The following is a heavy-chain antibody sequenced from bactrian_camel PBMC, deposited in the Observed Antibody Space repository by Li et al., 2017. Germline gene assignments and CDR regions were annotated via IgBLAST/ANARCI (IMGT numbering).Heavy chain of an antibody. Sequence: DVQLVESGGTSVQAGGSLRLSCAASGDTWSTYCMGWVRQSPGKEREGVASIENDGTTHYSGSVKERFTISKDTAKNTLYLQMDNLKPEDTAMYYCAANKPPCYYSETLAAQADDFNHWGQGTQVTVS. CDR1: GDTWSTYC. D-gene: IGHD2*01. V-gene: IGHV3S10*01. J-gene: IGHJ4*01. CDR3: AANKPPCYYSETLAAQADDFNH. CDR2: IENDGTT.